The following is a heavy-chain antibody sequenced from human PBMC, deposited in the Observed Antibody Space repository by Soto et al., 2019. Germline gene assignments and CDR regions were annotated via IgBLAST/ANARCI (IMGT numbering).Heavy chain of an antibody. CDR2: INHSGST. D-gene: IGHD2-15*01. Sequence: ETLSLTSAFCGGSFSGYYWSWIRQPRGKGLEWIGEINHSGSTNYNPSLKSRVTITVDTSKNQYSLKLSAVTAADKAVYYCVRGRVVVVAARSVFYGMDVWGQGTTVTVSS. CDR1: GGSFSGYY. CDR3: VRGRVVVVAARSVFYGMDV. V-gene: IGHV4-34*01. J-gene: IGHJ6*02.